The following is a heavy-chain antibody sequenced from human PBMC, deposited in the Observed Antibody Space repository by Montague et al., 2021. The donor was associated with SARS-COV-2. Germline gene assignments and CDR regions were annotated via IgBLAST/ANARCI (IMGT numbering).Heavy chain of an antibody. V-gene: IGHV4-39*07. J-gene: IGHJ6*02. Sequence: SEPLSLTSTVSGGSISSSSYYWGWIRQPPGKGLEWIGSIYYSGSTYYNPSLKSRVTISVDTSKNQFSLKLSSVTAADTAVYYCARVGRQQLVRLSGMDVWGQGTTVTVSS. CDR2: IYYSGST. CDR1: GGSISSSSYY. D-gene: IGHD6-13*01. CDR3: ARVGRQQLVRLSGMDV.